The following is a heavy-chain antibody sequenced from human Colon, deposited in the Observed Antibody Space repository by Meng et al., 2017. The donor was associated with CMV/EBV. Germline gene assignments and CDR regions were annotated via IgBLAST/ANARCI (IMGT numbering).Heavy chain of an antibody. Sequence: GGSLRLSCAASGFTFSSATMSWVRQAPGKGLEWVGRIKRTSEGGTVEYAAPMKGRFTISRDDSENTLYLQMNSLKTEDTAVYYCSNYSGYNLAWGQGTLVTVSS. CDR3: SNYSGYNLA. J-gene: IGHJ5*02. CDR2: IKRTSEGGTV. V-gene: IGHV3-15*01. CDR1: GFTFSSAT. D-gene: IGHD5-12*01.